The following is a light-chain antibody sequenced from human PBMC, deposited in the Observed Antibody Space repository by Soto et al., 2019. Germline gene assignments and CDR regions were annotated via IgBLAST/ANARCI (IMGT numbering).Light chain of an antibody. Sequence: EIVMTQSPAILSVSPGERATLSCRASQSVSSYLAWYQHKPGQAPRLLIYDASTRATDIPARFSGSGSGTDFTLTISSLESEDSAIYYCQQRSNWPSISFGQGTRLEIK. V-gene: IGKV3-11*01. CDR3: QQRSNWPSIS. J-gene: IGKJ5*01. CDR2: DAS. CDR1: QSVSSY.